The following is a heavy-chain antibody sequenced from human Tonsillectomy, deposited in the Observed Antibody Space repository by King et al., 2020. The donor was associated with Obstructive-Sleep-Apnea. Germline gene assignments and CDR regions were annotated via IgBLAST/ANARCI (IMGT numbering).Heavy chain of an antibody. CDR1: GFTFSSYA. CDR2: ISYDGSNK. D-gene: IGHD6-13*01. Sequence: VQLVESGGGVVQPGRSLRLSCAASGFTFSSYAMHWVRQAPGKGLEWVAVISYDGSNKYYAYSVKGRFTISRDNSKNTLYLQMNSLRPEDTAVYYCARDLSSSWFSFDYWGQGTLVTVSS. CDR3: ARDLSSSWFSFDY. V-gene: IGHV3-30*04. J-gene: IGHJ4*02.